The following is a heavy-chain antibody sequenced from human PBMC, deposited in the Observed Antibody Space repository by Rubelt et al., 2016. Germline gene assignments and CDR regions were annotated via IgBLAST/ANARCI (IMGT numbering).Heavy chain of an antibody. V-gene: IGHV1-46*01. CDR2: FNPFGGTT. D-gene: IGHD5-24*01. J-gene: IGHJ4*02. CDR1: GYTFTNFF. Sequence: QVQLVQSGAEVKKPGASVKVSRKASGYTFTNFFMHWVRQAPGQGLEWMGIFNPFGGTTSYAPNFQGRVTMTRDTSPSTVYMELSSLTSEDTAVYYCARKLAATAELDYWGQGALVTVSS. CDR3: ARKLAATAELDY.